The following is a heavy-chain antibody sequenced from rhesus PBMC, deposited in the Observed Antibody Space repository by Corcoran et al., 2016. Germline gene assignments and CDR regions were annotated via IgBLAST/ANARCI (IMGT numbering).Heavy chain of an antibody. D-gene: IGHD3-28*01. V-gene: IGHV4S10*01. CDR2: IYGSSTST. CDR1: GGSIRDRYR. Sequence: QVQLQESGPGVVKPSEPLSLTCAVSGGSIRDRYRWSWIRQPPGKGLEWIGYIYGSSTSTNYNPSLKGRVTISKDTSKNQFSLKLSSVTAADTAVYDCASFAYDGYFDYWGQGVLVTVSS. CDR3: ASFAYDGYFDY. J-gene: IGHJ4*01.